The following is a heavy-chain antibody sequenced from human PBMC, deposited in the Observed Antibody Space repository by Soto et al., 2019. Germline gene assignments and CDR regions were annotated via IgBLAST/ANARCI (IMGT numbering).Heavy chain of an antibody. CDR1: GFTFSSYG. CDR3: ARDTSSLPGY. CDR2: IWYDGSNK. V-gene: IGHV3-33*01. J-gene: IGHJ4*02. Sequence: QVQLVESGGGVVQPGRSLRLSCAASGFTFSSYGRHWVRQAPGKGLEWVAVIWYDGSNKYYADSVKGRFTISRDNSKNTLYLQMNSLRAEDTAVYYCARDTSSLPGYWGQGTLVTVSS.